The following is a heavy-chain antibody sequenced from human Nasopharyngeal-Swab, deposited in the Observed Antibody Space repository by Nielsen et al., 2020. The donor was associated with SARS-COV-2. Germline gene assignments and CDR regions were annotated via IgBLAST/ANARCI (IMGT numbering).Heavy chain of an antibody. V-gene: IGHV4-34*01. CDR3: AREVAAGGDY. D-gene: IGHD6-13*01. J-gene: IGHJ4*02. CDR2: INHSGST. Sequence: WIRQPPGKGLEWIGEINHSGSTNYNPSLKSRVTISVDKSENQFSLKLSSVTAADTAVYYCAREVAAGGDYWGQGTLVTVSS.